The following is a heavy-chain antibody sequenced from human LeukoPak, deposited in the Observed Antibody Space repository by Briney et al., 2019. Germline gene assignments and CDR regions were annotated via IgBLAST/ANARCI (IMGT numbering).Heavy chain of an antibody. D-gene: IGHD1-26*01. J-gene: IGHJ3*02. V-gene: IGHV4-39*01. Sequence: SETLSLTCTVSGGSISSSSYYWGWIRQPPGKGLEWIGSIYYSGSTYYNPSLKSRVTISVDTSKNQFSLKLSSVTAADTAVYYCASAVGATFGTFDIWGQGTMVTVSS. CDR1: GGSISSSSYY. CDR3: ASAVGATFGTFDI. CDR2: IYYSGST.